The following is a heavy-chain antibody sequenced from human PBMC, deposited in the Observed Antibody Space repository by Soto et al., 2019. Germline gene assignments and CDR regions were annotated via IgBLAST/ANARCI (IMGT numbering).Heavy chain of an antibody. CDR1: GFTFSASA. D-gene: IGHD6-19*01. Sequence: GGSLRLSCVASGFTFSASAMHWVRQAPGKGLEWVAHIKSKTDGGTTDYAAPVKGRFTISRDDSKNTLYLQMNSLKTEDTAVYYCTTALYSSGWYETPLADYWGQGTLVTVSS. V-gene: IGHV3-15*07. J-gene: IGHJ4*02. CDR3: TTALYSSGWYETPLADY. CDR2: IKSKTDGGTT.